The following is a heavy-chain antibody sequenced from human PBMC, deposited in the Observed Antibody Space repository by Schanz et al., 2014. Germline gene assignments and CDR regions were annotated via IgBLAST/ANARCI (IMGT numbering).Heavy chain of an antibody. V-gene: IGHV3-23*04. CDR3: VKDLQRELLRDDHYYGMDV. Sequence: EVLLVESGGGLVKPGGSVRVSCAASGFTFSTYSMNWVRQAPGKGLEWVSAISGSGDNTFYADSVRGRFTISRDNSRNTLYLQMNSLRAEDTAVYYCVKDLQRELLRDDHYYGMDVWGQGTTVTVSS. CDR1: GFTFSTYS. CDR2: ISGSGDNT. J-gene: IGHJ6*02. D-gene: IGHD1-26*01.